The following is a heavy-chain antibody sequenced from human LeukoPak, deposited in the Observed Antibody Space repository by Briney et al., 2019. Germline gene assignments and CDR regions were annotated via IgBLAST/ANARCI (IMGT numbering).Heavy chain of an antibody. J-gene: IGHJ6*03. CDR1: GFTFSNAW. Sequence: GGSLRLSCAASGFTFSNAWMSWVRQAPGKGLEWVGRIKSKTDGGTTDYAAPVKGRFTISRDDSKNTLYLQMNSLKTEDTAVYYCTTDWGGYDGGDLYYYYMDVWGKGTTVTVSS. CDR3: TTDWGGYDGGDLYYYYMDV. V-gene: IGHV3-15*01. CDR2: IKSKTDGGTT. D-gene: IGHD5-12*01.